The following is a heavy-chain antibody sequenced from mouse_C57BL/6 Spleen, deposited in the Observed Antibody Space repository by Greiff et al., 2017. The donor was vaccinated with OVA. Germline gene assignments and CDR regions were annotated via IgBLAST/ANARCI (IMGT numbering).Heavy chain of an antibody. D-gene: IGHD4-1*02. CDR1: GFTFSDYY. CDR2: ISNGGGST. J-gene: IGHJ1*03. Sequence: EVQGVESGGGLVQPGGSLKLSCAASGFTFSDYYMYWVRQTPEKRLEWVAYISNGGGSTYYPDTVKGRFTISRDNAKNTLYLQMSRLKSEDTAMYYCARPQLGEDWYFDVWGTGTTVTVSS. V-gene: IGHV5-12*01. CDR3: ARPQLGEDWYFDV.